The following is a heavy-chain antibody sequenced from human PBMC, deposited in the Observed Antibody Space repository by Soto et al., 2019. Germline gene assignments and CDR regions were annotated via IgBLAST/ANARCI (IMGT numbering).Heavy chain of an antibody. V-gene: IGHV1-8*01. J-gene: IGHJ6*02. Sequence: QVQLVQSGDEVKKPGASVKVSCKASGYSFSSYDINWVRQATGQGLEWMGWMNPNSGNTGYAQKFQGRVTMTRNTSISTDYMELRSLRSDDTAVYYRALVVEPIINLVRGVTMADYYGMDVWGQGTTVTVSS. CDR3: ALVVEPIINLVRGVTMADYYGMDV. CDR2: MNPNSGNT. CDR1: GYSFSSYD. D-gene: IGHD3-10*01.